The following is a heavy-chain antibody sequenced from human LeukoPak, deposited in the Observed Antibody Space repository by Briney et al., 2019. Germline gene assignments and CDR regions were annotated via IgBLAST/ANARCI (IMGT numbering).Heavy chain of an antibody. D-gene: IGHD3-10*01. CDR3: ARGRWYYGSGSYYPIWFDY. V-gene: IGHV4-30-2*01. CDR2: IYHSGST. CDR1: GGSISSGGYS. J-gene: IGHJ4*02. Sequence: SETLSLTCAVSGGSISSGGYSWSWIRQPPGKGLEWIGYIYHSGSTYYNPSLKSRVTISVDTSKNQFSLKLSSVTAADTAVYYCARGRWYYGSGSYYPIWFDYWGQGTLVTVSS.